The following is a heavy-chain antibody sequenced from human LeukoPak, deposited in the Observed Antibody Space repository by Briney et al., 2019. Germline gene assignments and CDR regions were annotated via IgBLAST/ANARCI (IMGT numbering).Heavy chain of an antibody. Sequence: SETLSLTCTVSGVSITSYYWNWIRQPPGKGLEWIGYIYYSGSTNYNPSLKSRVTISVDTSKNQFSLKLSSVTAADTAVYYCARRTYSSGWSNYYYYYYMDVWGKGTTVTVSS. D-gene: IGHD6-19*01. J-gene: IGHJ6*03. CDR3: ARRTYSSGWSNYYYYYYMDV. CDR1: GVSITSYY. CDR2: IYYSGST. V-gene: IGHV4-59*01.